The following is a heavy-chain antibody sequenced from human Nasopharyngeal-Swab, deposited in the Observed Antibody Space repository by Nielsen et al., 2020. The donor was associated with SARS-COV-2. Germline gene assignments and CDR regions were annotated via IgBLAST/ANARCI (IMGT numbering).Heavy chain of an antibody. Sequence: VRRMPGKGLEWMGIIYPGDSDTKYSPSFQGQVSISVDKSINTAYLQWNSLKASDTATYFCAIDYGSGTYGLDVWGQGTRVTVSS. CDR2: IYPGDSDT. D-gene: IGHD3-10*01. J-gene: IGHJ6*02. V-gene: IGHV5-51*01. CDR3: AIDYGSGTYGLDV.